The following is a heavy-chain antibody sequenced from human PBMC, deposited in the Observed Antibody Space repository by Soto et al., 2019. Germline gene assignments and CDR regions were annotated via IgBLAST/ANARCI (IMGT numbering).Heavy chain of an antibody. CDR2: IYPGDSDT. D-gene: IGHD3-10*01. CDR3: AAALKKYGSGSYLKGYYYYGMDV. V-gene: IGHV5-51*01. J-gene: IGHJ6*02. CDR1: GYSFTSYW. Sequence: GESLKISCKGSGYSFTSYWIGWVRQMPGKGLEWMGIIYPGDSDTRYSPSFQGQVTISADKSISTAYLQWSSLKASDTAMYYCAAALKKYGSGSYLKGYYYYGMDVWGQGTTVTVSS.